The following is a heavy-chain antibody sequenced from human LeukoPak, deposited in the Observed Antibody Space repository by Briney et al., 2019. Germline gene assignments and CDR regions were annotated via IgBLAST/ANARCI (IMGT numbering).Heavy chain of an antibody. J-gene: IGHJ4*02. D-gene: IGHD3-22*01. V-gene: IGHV3-23*01. CDR2: ISGSGDNT. CDR3: AKGSYYDSNGSFYFDY. Sequence: GGSLRLSCAASGFVFSSFAMSWVRQAPGKGLEWVSGISGSGDNTYYADSVKGRFTISRDNSKNTLYVQVNSLGTEDTAAYYCAKGSYYDSNGSFYFDYWGQGTLVTVSS. CDR1: GFVFSSFA.